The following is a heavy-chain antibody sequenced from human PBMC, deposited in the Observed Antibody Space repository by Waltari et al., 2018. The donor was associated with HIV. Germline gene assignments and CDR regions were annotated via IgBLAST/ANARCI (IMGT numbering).Heavy chain of an antibody. CDR2: ILYDGSQR. CDR3: AKDQGRYYFGMDV. CDR1: GFTFNISG. D-gene: IGHD3-16*01. V-gene: IGHV3-30*18. J-gene: IGHJ6*02. Sequence: QVQLVESGGGVVQPGRSLGLSCAASGFTFNISGMHWVRQAPGKGLEWVAVILYDGSQRYYADSVKGRFIISRDNSKNMLYLQMNSLRVEDTATYYCAKDQGRYYFGMDVWGQGTTVTVSS.